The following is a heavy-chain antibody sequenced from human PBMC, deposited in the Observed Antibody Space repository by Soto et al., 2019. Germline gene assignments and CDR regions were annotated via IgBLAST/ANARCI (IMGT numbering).Heavy chain of an antibody. J-gene: IGHJ6*02. CDR2: ISYDGSNK. CDR1: GFTFSSYG. V-gene: IGHV3-30*03. D-gene: IGHD3-22*01. Sequence: QPGGSLRLSFAASGFTFSSYGMHWVRQAPGKGLEWVAVISYDGSNKYYADSVKGRFTISRDNSKNTLYLQMNSLRAEDTAVYYCATDYYYDSSGYYSIYYGMDVWGQGTTVTVSS. CDR3: ATDYYYDSSGYYSIYYGMDV.